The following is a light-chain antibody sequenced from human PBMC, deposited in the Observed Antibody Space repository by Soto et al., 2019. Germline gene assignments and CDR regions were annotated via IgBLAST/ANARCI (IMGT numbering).Light chain of an antibody. V-gene: IGKV3-20*01. J-gene: IGKJ4*01. CDR1: QTVRNNY. Sequence: EFVLTQSPGTLSLSPGERATLSCRASQTVRNNYLAWYQQKPGQAPRLLFYDASSRAAGIPDRFSGGGSGTDFTLTISILEPEDFAVYYCQQFSSYPLTFGGGTKVEIK. CDR2: DAS. CDR3: QQFSSYPLT.